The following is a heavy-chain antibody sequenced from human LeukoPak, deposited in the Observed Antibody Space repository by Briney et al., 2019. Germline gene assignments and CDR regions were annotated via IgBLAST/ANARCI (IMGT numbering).Heavy chain of an antibody. CDR2: IYRGGST. D-gene: IGHD3-10*01. CDR1: GFSVSDNY. V-gene: IGHV3-53*01. J-gene: IGHJ3*02. CDR3: ARGGAYGSGNHYRGGAFDI. Sequence: GGSLRLPCATSGFSVSDNYMTWVRQAPGKGLEWVSVIYRGGSTYFADSVKGRFTISRDNSKNMVYLQMNSLRVEDTAVYYCARGGAYGSGNHYRGGAFDIWGQGTMVTVSS.